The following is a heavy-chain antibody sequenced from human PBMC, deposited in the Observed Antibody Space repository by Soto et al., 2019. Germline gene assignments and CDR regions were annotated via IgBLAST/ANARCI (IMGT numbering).Heavy chain of an antibody. Sequence: QVQLVQSGAEVKKPGASVKVSCKASGYTFTGYYMHWVRQAPGQGLEWMGWINPNSGGTNYAQKFQGWVTITRDTSISTAYMELSRLRSDDTAVYYCARGVATITDYYYYGMDVWGQGTTVTVSS. J-gene: IGHJ6*02. CDR3: ARGVATITDYYYYGMDV. CDR2: INPNSGGT. CDR1: GYTFTGYY. V-gene: IGHV1-2*04. D-gene: IGHD5-12*01.